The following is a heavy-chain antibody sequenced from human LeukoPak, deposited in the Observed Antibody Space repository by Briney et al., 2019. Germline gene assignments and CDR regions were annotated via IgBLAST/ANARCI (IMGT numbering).Heavy chain of an antibody. CDR3: AREGAAISNWFDP. Sequence: SETLSLTCTVPGGSISSSSYYWGWIRQPPGKGLEWIGSIYYSGSTYYNPSLKSRVTISVDTSKNQFSLKLSSVTAADTAVYYCAREGAAISNWFDPWGQGTLVTVSS. V-gene: IGHV4-39*07. CDR1: GGSISSSSYY. D-gene: IGHD2-2*02. CDR2: IYYSGST. J-gene: IGHJ5*02.